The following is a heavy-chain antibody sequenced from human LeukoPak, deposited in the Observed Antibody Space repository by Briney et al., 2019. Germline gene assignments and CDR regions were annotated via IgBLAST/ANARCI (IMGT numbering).Heavy chain of an antibody. V-gene: IGHV3-11*01. CDR1: GFTFSDYY. J-gene: IGHJ5*02. CDR2: ISSSGSTI. D-gene: IGHD3-22*01. Sequence: GGSLRLSCAASGFTFSDYYMSWIRQAPGKGLEWVSYISSSGSTIYYADSVKGRFTISRDNAKNSLYLQMNSLRAEDTAVYYCARDQPLYYYDSSGYNWFDPWGQGTLVTVSS. CDR3: ARDQPLYYYDSSGYNWFDP.